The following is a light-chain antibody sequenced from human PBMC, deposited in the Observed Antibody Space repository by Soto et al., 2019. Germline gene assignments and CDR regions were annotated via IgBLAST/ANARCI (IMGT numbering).Light chain of an antibody. CDR1: QSISSN. J-gene: IGKJ1*01. CDR2: ATS. CDR3: QQFNNWPPLT. Sequence: EIVMTQSPATLSVSPGERATLSCRASQSISSNLAWYQQKRGQAPRLLIYATSTTATGIPDRFSGSGFGTEFTHTISSLQSEDFAVYYCQQFNNWPPLTFGQGTKVEVK. V-gene: IGKV3-15*01.